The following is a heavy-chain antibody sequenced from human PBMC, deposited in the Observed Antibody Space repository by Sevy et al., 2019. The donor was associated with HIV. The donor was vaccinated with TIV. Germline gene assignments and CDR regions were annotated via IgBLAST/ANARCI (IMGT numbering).Heavy chain of an antibody. V-gene: IGHV3-30*06. J-gene: IGHJ4*02. CDR3: ARVFSSYYFDY. CDR1: GFTFGSYG. CDR2: ISYDRSDK. Sequence: GGSLRLSCAASGFTFGSYGMNWVRQAPGKGLEWVAYISYDRSDKNYADSVKGRFTISRDNSKNTVFLQLNSLRPEDTAVYYCARVFSSYYFDYWGQGTLVTVSS.